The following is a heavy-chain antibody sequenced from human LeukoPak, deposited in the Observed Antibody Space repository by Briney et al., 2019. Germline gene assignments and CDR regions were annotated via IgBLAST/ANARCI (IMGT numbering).Heavy chain of an antibody. V-gene: IGHV3-73*01. J-gene: IGHJ4*02. CDR2: IRSKANSYAT. CDR3: TSRPLLSYYGSGRTRSDY. D-gene: IGHD3-10*01. CDR1: GFTFSGSA. Sequence: PGGSLRFSCAASGFTFSGSAMHWVRQASGKGLEWVGRIRSKANSYATAYAASVKGRFTISRDDSKNTTYLQMNSLKTEDTAVYYCTSRPLLSYYGSGRTRSDYWGQGTLVTVAS.